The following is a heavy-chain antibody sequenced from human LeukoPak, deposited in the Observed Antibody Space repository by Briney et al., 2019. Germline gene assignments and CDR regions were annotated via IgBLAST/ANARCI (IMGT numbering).Heavy chain of an antibody. V-gene: IGHV3-23*01. Sequence: PGGSLRLSCAASGFAFSSFAMGWVRQPPGKGLEWLSTINGCGNTTFYAASVKGRFTISRDNSKNTLYLHMDSLRPDDTAIYYCTKELHVAVAVADYYYFYMDVWGRGTAVTVSS. J-gene: IGHJ6*03. CDR2: INGCGNTT. CDR3: TKELHVAVAVADYYYFYMDV. D-gene: IGHD6-19*01. CDR1: GFAFSSFA.